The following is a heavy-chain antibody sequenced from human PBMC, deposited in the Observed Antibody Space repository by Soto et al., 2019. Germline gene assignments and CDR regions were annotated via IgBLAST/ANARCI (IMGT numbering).Heavy chain of an antibody. V-gene: IGHV4-61*01. CDR1: GGSVSSGSYY. CDR3: ARVQRISRPQLADY. J-gene: IGHJ4*02. Sequence: QVQLQESGPGLVKPSETLSLTCTVSGGSVSSGSYYWSWIRQPPGKVLEWIGYIYYSGSTNYNPSLKSRVTISVDTSINQFFLKLSSVTAADTAVYYCARVQRISRPQLADYWGQGTLVTVSS. D-gene: IGHD6-13*01. CDR2: IYYSGST.